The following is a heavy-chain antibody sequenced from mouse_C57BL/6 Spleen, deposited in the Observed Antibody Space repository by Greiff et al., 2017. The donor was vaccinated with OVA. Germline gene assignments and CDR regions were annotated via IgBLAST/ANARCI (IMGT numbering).Heavy chain of an antibody. CDR1: GYTFTDYY. J-gene: IGHJ4*01. D-gene: IGHD2-4*01. V-gene: IGHV1-26*01. CDR3: ARLGLRNYYAMDY. Sequence: VQLQQSGPELVKPGASVKISCKASGYTFTDYYMNWVKQSHGKSLEWIGDINPNNGGTSYNQKFKGKATLTVDKSSSTAYMELRSLTSEDSAVYYCARLGLRNYYAMDYWGQGTSVTVSS. CDR2: INPNNGGT.